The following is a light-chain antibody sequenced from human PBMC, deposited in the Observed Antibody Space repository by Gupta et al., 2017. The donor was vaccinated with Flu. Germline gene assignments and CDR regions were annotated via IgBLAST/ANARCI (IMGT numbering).Light chain of an antibody. CDR1: QGIGNE. CDR2: AAS. CDR3: RQGYNFPRT. Sequence: AIQMTPSPSSLSASVGDRVTITCRASQGIGNELGWYQQKPGKAPKVLINAASKLQSGVPSRFGGRGSGTEVTLTNSSLQPEDCSTYDGRQGYNFPRTCGQGTKVEFK. V-gene: IGKV1-6*01. J-gene: IGKJ1*01.